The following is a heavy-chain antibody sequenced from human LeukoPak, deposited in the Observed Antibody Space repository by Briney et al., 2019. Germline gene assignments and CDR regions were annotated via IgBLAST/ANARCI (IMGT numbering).Heavy chain of an antibody. J-gene: IGHJ4*02. CDR3: AREFSMRYYDSSGYYLDY. CDR2: IYTSGST. D-gene: IGHD3-22*01. V-gene: IGHV4-4*07. Sequence: SETLSLTCTVSGGSISSYYWSWIRQPAGKGLEWIGRIYTSGSTNYNPSLKSRVTMSVDTSKNQFSLKLSSVTAADAAVYYCAREFSMRYYDSSGYYLDYWGQGTLVTVSS. CDR1: GGSISSYY.